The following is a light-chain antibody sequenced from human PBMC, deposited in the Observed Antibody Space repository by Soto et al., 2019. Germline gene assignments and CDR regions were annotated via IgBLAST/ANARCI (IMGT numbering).Light chain of an antibody. CDR3: CSYAGSSILYV. CDR2: EGS. Sequence: QSALTQPASVSGSPGQSITISCTGTSSDVGRYNLVSWYQQHPGKAPKLMIYEGSKRPSGVSNRFSGSKSGNTASLTISGLQAEDEADYSRCSYAGSSILYVFGTGTKVTVL. J-gene: IGLJ1*01. CDR1: SSDVGRYNL. V-gene: IGLV2-23*01.